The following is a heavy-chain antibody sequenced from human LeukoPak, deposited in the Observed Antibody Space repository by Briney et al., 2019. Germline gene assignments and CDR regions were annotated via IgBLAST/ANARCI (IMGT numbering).Heavy chain of an antibody. Sequence: ASVKVSCKASGYTFTSYDINWVRQATGQGLEWMGWMNPNSGSTGYAQKFQGRVTITRNTSISTAYMELSSLRSEDTAVYYCARVYYYDSSGYYAFDIWGQGTMVTVSS. CDR2: MNPNSGST. J-gene: IGHJ3*02. D-gene: IGHD3-22*01. CDR1: GYTFTSYD. CDR3: ARVYYYDSSGYYAFDI. V-gene: IGHV1-8*03.